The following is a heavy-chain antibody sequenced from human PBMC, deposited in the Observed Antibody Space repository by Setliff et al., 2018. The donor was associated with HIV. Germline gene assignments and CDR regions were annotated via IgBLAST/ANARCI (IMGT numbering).Heavy chain of an antibody. D-gene: IGHD1-26*01. J-gene: IGHJ4*02. V-gene: IGHV3-21*01. Sequence: GGSLRLSCTVSGFTFISSTMNWVRQAPGKGLEWVASISSSGSYIHYADSLKGRFTISRGNAKNSHYLLMSDLRAEDTAVYYCAAVFTGEPGRSLDYWGQGTPVTVSS. CDR1: GFTFISST. CDR3: AAVFTGEPGRSLDY. CDR2: ISSSGSYI.